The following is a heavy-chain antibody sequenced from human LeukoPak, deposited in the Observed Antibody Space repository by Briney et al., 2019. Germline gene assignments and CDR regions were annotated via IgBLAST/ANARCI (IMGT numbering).Heavy chain of an antibody. CDR1: GFTFDDYG. Sequence: GGSLRLSCAASGFTFDDYGMSWVRQAPGKGLEWVSGINWNGGSTGYADSVKGRFTISRDNAKNSLYLQMNSLRAEDTAVYYCVQEGPRGLAFDIWGQGTKVTVSS. J-gene: IGHJ3*02. CDR2: INWNGGST. CDR3: VQEGPRGLAFDI. V-gene: IGHV3-20*04.